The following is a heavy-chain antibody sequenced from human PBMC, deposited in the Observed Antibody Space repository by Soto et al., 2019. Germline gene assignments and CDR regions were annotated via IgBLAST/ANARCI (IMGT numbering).Heavy chain of an antibody. Sequence: SETLSLTCAVSSGSISSSNWWSWVRQPPGKGLEWIGEIYHSGSTNYNPSLKSRVTISVDKSKNQFSLKLSSVTAADTAVYYCARALPDPPYSSSRIGGAFDIWGQGTMVTVSS. CDR3: ARALPDPPYSSSRIGGAFDI. J-gene: IGHJ3*02. CDR2: IYHSGST. CDR1: SGSISSSNW. V-gene: IGHV4-4*02. D-gene: IGHD6-13*01.